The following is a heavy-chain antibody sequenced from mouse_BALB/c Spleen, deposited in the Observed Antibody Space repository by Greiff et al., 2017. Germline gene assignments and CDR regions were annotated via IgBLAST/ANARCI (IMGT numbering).Heavy chain of an antibody. CDR3: AREGITLGY. V-gene: IGHV1S56*01. J-gene: IGHJ4*01. D-gene: IGHD1-1*01. Sequence: QVQLKQSGPELVKPGASVRISCKASGYTFTSYYIHWVKQRPGQGLEWIGWIYPGNVNTKYNEKFKGKATLTADKSSSTAYMQLSSLTSEDSAVYFCAREGITLGYWGQGTSVTVSS. CDR1: GYTFTSYY. CDR2: IYPGNVNT.